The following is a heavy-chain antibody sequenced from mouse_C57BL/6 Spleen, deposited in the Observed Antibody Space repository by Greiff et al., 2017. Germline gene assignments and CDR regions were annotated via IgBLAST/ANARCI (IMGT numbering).Heavy chain of an antibody. D-gene: IGHD1-1*01. V-gene: IGHV3-6*01. Sequence: EVHLVESGPGLVKPSQSLSLTCSVTGYSITSGYYWNWIRQFPGNILEWMGYISYDGSNNYNPSLKNRISITRDTSKNHFFLKLNSVTTEDTATYYCARKLVHFDYWGQGTTLTVSS. CDR1: GYSITSGYY. CDR3: ARKLVHFDY. CDR2: ISYDGSN. J-gene: IGHJ2*01.